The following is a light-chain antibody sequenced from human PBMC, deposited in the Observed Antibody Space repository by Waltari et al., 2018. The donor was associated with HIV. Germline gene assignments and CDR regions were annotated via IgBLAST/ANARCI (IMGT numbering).Light chain of an antibody. CDR2: DAT. Sequence: QTVVTPEPYLPLPPGGTVTLTCGSTTATVTSDHPPYWFQQKPGQAPRTLVYDATDKHSWTPARFSPSFLGGKAALTLTAAQPEDEADYYCLLSYGSVRLFGGGTRLTV. J-gene: IGLJ2*01. V-gene: IGLV7-46*01. CDR3: LLSYGSVRL. CDR1: TATVTSDHP.